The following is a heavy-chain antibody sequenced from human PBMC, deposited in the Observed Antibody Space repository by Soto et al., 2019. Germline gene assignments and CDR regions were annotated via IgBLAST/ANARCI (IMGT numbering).Heavy chain of an antibody. V-gene: IGHV3-30*18. D-gene: IGHD3-10*01. Sequence: PGGSLRLSCAASGFTFSSYGMHWVRQAPGKGLEWVAVISYDGSNKYYADSVKGRFTISRDNSKNKLYLQMNSLRAEDTAVYYCAKDLILWFGELSAHYDGMDVWGQGSTVTVSS. CDR2: ISYDGSNK. CDR3: AKDLILWFGELSAHYDGMDV. J-gene: IGHJ6*02. CDR1: GFTFSSYG.